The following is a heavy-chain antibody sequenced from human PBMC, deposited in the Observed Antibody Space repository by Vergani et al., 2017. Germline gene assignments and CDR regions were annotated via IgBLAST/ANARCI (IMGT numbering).Heavy chain of an antibody. J-gene: IGHJ4*02. Sequence: QVQLVQSGSEVRKPGASVKVSCKASGYTFLSYGISWVRQAPGQGLKWMGWISVYNGVINYAQNFQGRVTMTTDISTNTAYMELRSLRSDDTAVYYCARDLSNDYDSGGTKPFDYWGQGTLVIVSS. CDR1: GYTFLSYG. CDR3: ARDLSNDYDSGGTKPFDY. CDR2: ISVYNGVI. D-gene: IGHD3-10*01. V-gene: IGHV1-18*01.